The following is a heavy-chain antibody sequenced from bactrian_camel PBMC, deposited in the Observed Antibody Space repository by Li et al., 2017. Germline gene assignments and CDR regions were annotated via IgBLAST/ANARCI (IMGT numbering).Heavy chain of an antibody. V-gene: IGHV3-1*01. Sequence: VQLVESGGDLLQPGGSLRLSCAASGFAFVENDMIWVRQGPGKGFKWVSMISGLSGATNYATSVTGRFTISRDNAKNTVYLQMNSLKSDDTAIYYCARELGDVWSLAYWGQGTQVTVS. J-gene: IGHJ4*01. D-gene: IGHD1*01. CDR1: GFAFVEND. CDR3: ARELGDVWSLAY. CDR2: ISGLSGAT.